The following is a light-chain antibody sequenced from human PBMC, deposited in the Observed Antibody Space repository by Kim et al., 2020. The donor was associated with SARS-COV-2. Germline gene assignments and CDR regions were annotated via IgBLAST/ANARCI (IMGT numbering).Light chain of an antibody. CDR1: QNILYSSDNKNY. Sequence: RATINCKSSQNILYSSDNKNYLAWYQQKAGQSPKVLIYWASTRESGVPDRFRGSGSGTDFTLTISSLRAEDVAIYYCQQYYSFPTFGQGTKVDIK. CDR2: WAS. CDR3: QQYYSFPT. V-gene: IGKV4-1*01. J-gene: IGKJ1*01.